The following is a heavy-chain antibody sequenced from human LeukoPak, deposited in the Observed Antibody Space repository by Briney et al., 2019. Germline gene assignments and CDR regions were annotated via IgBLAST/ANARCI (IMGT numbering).Heavy chain of an antibody. Sequence: SETLSLTCTVSGGSISSSSYYWGWIRQPPGKGLEWIGSIYYSGSTYYNPSLKSRVTISVDTSKNQFSLKLSSVTAADTAVYYCATGGAIKWEQAFDYWGQGTLVTVSS. V-gene: IGHV4-39*07. J-gene: IGHJ4*02. CDR2: IYYSGST. CDR3: ATGGAIKWEQAFDY. D-gene: IGHD1-26*01. CDR1: GGSISSSSYY.